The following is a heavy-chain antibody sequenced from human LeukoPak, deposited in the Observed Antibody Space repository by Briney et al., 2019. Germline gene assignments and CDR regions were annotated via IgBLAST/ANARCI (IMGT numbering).Heavy chain of an antibody. V-gene: IGHV4-34*01. J-gene: IGHJ6*03. D-gene: IGHD5-18*01. CDR2: IYYSGST. CDR1: GGSFSGYY. CDR3: ARTTEGGYTYGYFYYYYMDV. Sequence: SETLSLTCAVYGGSFSGYYWGWIRQPPGKGLEWIGSIYYSGSTYYNPSLKSRVTISVDTSKNQFSLKLTSVTAADTAVYYCARTTEGGYTYGYFYYYYMDVWGKGTTVTISS.